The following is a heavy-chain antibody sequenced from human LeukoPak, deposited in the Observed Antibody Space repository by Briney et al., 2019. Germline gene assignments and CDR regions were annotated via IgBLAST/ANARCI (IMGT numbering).Heavy chain of an antibody. CDR3: ARDKEPVRGSWFDP. J-gene: IGHJ5*02. CDR2: IIPIFGTA. Sequence: GASVEVSCKASGGTFSSYAISWVRQAPGQGLEWMGGIIPIFGTANYAQKFQGRVTITADESTSTAYMELSSLRSEDTAVYYCARDKEPVRGSWFDPWGQGTLVTVSS. CDR1: GGTFSSYA. D-gene: IGHD1-14*01. V-gene: IGHV1-69*13.